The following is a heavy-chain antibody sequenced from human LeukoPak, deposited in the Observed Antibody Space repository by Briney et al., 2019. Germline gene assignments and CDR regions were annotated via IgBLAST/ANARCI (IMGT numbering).Heavy chain of an antibody. CDR2: IWSTGEYI. CDR3: AREYDSRARFDS. CDR1: GDGFTRHT. V-gene: IGHV3-21*05. J-gene: IGHJ4*02. D-gene: IGHD6-13*01. Sequence: GGSLRLSCAGSGDGFTRHTMNWVRRAPGKGLEWISYIWSTGEYIYYADSVKGRFTISRDNARTSVYLQMNSLRVEDTAICYCAREYDSRARFDSWGQGTLVTVSS.